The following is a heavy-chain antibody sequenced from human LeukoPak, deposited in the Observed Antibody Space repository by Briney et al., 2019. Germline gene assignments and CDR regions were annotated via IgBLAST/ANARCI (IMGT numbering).Heavy chain of an antibody. V-gene: IGHV3-74*01. J-gene: IGHJ2*01. D-gene: IGHD6-19*01. Sequence: GGSLRLSCAASGFTSNTYWMHWVRQAPGKGLVWVSPINPDRTVTTYADSVKGRFTIFRDNAKNTLYLQMNSLKAEDTAVYYCVRDSPSGFFDLWGRGTLVTVSS. CDR3: VRDSPSGFFDL. CDR1: GFTSNTYW. CDR2: INPDRTVT.